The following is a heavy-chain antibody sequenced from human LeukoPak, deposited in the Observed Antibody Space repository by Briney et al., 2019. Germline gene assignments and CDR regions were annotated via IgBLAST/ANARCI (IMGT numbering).Heavy chain of an antibody. CDR1: GGSISSSSYY. Sequence: SETLSLTCTVSGGSISSSSYYWGWIRQPPGKGLEWIGEIYHSGNTNYNPSLKSRVTISVDKSKNQFSLRLSSVTAADTAFYYCASSGSGTYYNPFDYWGQGTLVTVSS. V-gene: IGHV4-39*07. J-gene: IGHJ4*02. CDR3: ASSGSGTYYNPFDY. D-gene: IGHD3-10*01. CDR2: IYHSGNT.